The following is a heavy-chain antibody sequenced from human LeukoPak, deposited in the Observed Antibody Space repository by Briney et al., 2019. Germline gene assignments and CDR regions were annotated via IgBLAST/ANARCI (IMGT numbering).Heavy chain of an antibody. J-gene: IGHJ4*02. CDR3: ARDGSYCSGGSCYPNSYFDY. Sequence: GGSLRLSCAASGFTFSNYWMTWVRQAPGKGLEWVANIKQDGSETYYVDSVKGRFTISRDNVKNSLYLQMNSLRAEDTAVYYCARDGSYCSGGSCYPNSYFDYWGQGTLVIVSS. CDR2: IKQDGSET. V-gene: IGHV3-7*03. CDR1: GFTFSNYW. D-gene: IGHD2-15*01.